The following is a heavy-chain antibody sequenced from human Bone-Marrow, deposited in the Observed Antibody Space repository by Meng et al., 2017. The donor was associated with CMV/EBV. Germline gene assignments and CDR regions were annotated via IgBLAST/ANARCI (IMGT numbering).Heavy chain of an antibody. Sequence: SETLSLTCTVSGGSISSYYWSWIRQPPGKGLQWIGYIYDSGNTNYNPSLKSRVTISVDTSKNQFSLKLSSVTAADTAVYYCARSITIFGVVRRGNYYGMDVWGQGTTVTVSS. D-gene: IGHD3-3*01. CDR1: GGSISSYY. CDR3: ARSITIFGVVRRGNYYGMDV. CDR2: IYDSGNT. J-gene: IGHJ6*02. V-gene: IGHV4-59*12.